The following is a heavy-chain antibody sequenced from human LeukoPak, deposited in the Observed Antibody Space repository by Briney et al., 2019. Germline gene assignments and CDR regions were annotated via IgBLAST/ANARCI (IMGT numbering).Heavy chain of an antibody. CDR2: VKQDGSEK. CDR3: AKVTPGIAAAGTSNWFDP. D-gene: IGHD6-13*01. J-gene: IGHJ5*02. V-gene: IGHV3-7*01. CDR1: GFTFSNYW. Sequence: PGGSLRLSCADSGFTFSNYWMSWVRQAPGKGLEWVANVKQDGSEKYYVDSVKGRFTISRDNAKNSLYLQMNSLRAEDTAVYYCAKVTPGIAAAGTSNWFDPWGQGTLVTVSS.